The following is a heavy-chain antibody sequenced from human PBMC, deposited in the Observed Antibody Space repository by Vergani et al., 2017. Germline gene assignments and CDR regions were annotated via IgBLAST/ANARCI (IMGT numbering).Heavy chain of an antibody. V-gene: IGHV4-34*01. J-gene: IGHJ4*02. Sequence: QVQLQQWGAGLLKPSETLSLTCAVYGGSFSGYYWSWIRQPPGKGLEWIGEINHSGSTNYNPSLKSRVTISVATSKNQFSLKLSSVTAADTAVYYCARGSSGAVVPAAMPHYYFDHWGQGTLVTVSS. CDR3: ARGSSGAVVPAAMPHYYFDH. CDR2: INHSGST. CDR1: GGSFSGYY. D-gene: IGHD2-2*01.